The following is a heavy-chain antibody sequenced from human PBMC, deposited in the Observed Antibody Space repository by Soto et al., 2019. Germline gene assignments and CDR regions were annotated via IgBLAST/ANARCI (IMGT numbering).Heavy chain of an antibody. J-gene: IGHJ4*02. CDR1: GYTFTSYG. CDR2: ISAYNGNT. Sequence: QVQLVQSGAEVKKPGASVKVSCKASGYTFTSYGISWVQAPGQGLEWMGWISAYNGNTNYAQKLQGRVTMTPDTSTSTAYMELRSLRSYDPAVYYCARDHPPLGYWAQGTLVTVSS. V-gene: IGHV1-18*01. CDR3: ARDHPPLGY.